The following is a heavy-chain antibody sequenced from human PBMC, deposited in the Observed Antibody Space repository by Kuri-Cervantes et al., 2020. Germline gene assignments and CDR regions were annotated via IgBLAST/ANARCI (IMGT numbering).Heavy chain of an antibody. CDR3: AREGYSSSWLDF. V-gene: IGHV3-7*04. J-gene: IGHJ5*01. D-gene: IGHD6-13*01. CDR2: IKQDGSEK. CDR1: GFTFNNYW. Sequence: GESLKISCAVSGFTFNNYWMSWVRQAPGKGLEWVANIKQDGSEKYNVDFVKGRFTISRDNAKNSLYLQLNSLRAEDTAVYYCAREGYSSSWLDFWGQGTLVTVSS.